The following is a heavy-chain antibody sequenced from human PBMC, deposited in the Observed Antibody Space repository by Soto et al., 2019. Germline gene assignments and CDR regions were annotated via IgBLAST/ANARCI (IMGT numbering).Heavy chain of an antibody. CDR2: IWYDGSNK. D-gene: IGHD1-26*01. V-gene: IGHV3-33*01. CDR3: ATSGSYRSRVDY. J-gene: IGHJ4*02. CDR1: GFTFSSYG. Sequence: QVQLVESGGGVVQPGRSPRLSCAASGFTFSSYGMHWVRQAPGKGLEWVAVIWYDGSNKYYADSVKGRFTISRDNSKNTLYLQMNSLRAEDTAVYYCATSGSYRSRVDYWGQGTLVTVSS.